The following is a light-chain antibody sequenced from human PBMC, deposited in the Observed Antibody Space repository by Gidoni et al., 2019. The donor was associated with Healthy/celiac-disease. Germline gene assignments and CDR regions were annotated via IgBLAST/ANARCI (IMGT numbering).Light chain of an antibody. CDR2: AAS. J-gene: IGKJ4*01. CDR1: QSISSY. CDR3: QQSYSTPN. V-gene: IGKV1-39*01. Sequence: DIQMTQSPSSLSASEGDRVTITCRASQSISSYLNWYQQKPGKAPKLLIYAASSLQSGVPSRFSGSGSGTDFTLTISSLQPEDFATYYCQQSYSTPNFXGXTKVEIK.